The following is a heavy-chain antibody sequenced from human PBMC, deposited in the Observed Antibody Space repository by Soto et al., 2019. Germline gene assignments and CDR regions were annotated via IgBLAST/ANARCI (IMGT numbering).Heavy chain of an antibody. V-gene: IGHV3-21*01. Sequence: GGSLRLSCAASGFTFSIYSMNWVRQAPGKGLEWVSSISSSSDYIYYADSVRGRFTISRDNAKNSLYLQMNSLRAEDTAVYYCARSPGRDGYNNFDYWGQGTLVTVSS. CDR3: ARSPGRDGYNNFDY. CDR1: GFTFSIYS. CDR2: ISSSSDYI. J-gene: IGHJ4*02. D-gene: IGHD5-12*01.